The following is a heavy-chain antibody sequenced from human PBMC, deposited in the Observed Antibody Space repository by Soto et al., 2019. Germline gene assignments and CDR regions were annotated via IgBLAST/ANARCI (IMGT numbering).Heavy chain of an antibody. CDR2: IIPIFGTA. CDR3: ARGGPLAYNWFDP. V-gene: IGHV1-69*13. Sequence: GASVKVSCKASGGTFSSYAICWVRQAPGQGLEWMGGIIPIFGTANYAQKFQGRVTITADESTSTAYMELSSLRSEDTAVYYCARGGPLAYNWFDPWGQGTLVTVSS. J-gene: IGHJ5*02. CDR1: GGTFSSYA.